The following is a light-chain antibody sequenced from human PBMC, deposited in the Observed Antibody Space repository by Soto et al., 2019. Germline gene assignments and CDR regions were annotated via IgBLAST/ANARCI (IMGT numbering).Light chain of an antibody. CDR1: QSVLYSSNNKNY. CDR3: QQYYSTPQLT. Sequence: DIVMTQSPDSLAVSLGERATINCKSSQSVLYSSNNKNYIAWYQQKPGQPPNLLIYWAATRESGVPDRFSGSGSGTDFTITISSPQAEDVSVYYCQQYYSTPQLTFGGGTKVEIK. V-gene: IGKV4-1*01. CDR2: WAA. J-gene: IGKJ4*01.